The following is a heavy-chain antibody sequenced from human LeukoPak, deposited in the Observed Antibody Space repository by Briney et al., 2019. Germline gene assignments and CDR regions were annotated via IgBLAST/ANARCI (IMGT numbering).Heavy chain of an antibody. CDR3: TRVMDYGAYFDY. CDR2: IRSKAYGGTT. Sequence: GGSLRLSCTASGFTFGDYAMSWVRQAPGKELEWVGFIRSKAYGGTTEYAASVKGRFTISRDDSKSIAYLQMNSLKTEDTAVYYCTRVMDYGAYFDYWGQGTLVTVSS. CDR1: GFTFGDYA. D-gene: IGHD4/OR15-4a*01. J-gene: IGHJ4*02. V-gene: IGHV3-49*04.